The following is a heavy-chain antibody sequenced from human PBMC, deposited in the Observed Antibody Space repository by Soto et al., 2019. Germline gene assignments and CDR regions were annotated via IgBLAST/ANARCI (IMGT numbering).Heavy chain of an antibody. V-gene: IGHV4-59*12. CDR3: AREFTMVRGESYYGMDV. CDR1: GDSLSTYY. CDR2: IYYSGTT. Sequence: SETLSLTCTVSGDSLSTYYWTWIRQPPGRRLEWIGYIYYSGTTDYNPSLEGRVTISVDTSKNQFSLNLRSVTAADTAVYYCAREFTMVRGESYYGMDVWGQGTTVTVS. D-gene: IGHD3-10*01. J-gene: IGHJ6*02.